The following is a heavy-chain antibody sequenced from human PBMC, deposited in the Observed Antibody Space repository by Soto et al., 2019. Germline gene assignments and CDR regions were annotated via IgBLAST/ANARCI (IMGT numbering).Heavy chain of an antibody. V-gene: IGHV1-69*01. J-gene: IGHJ4*02. CDR1: GGTFSSYA. Sequence: QVQLVQSGAEVKKPGSSVKVSCKASGGTFSSYAISWVRQAPGQGLEWMGGIIPIFGTANYAQKFQGRVTITADEPTSTAYRGLSSLRSEDTAVYYCARDRPSIVGATHFDYWGQGTLVTVSS. CDR3: ARDRPSIVGATHFDY. CDR2: IIPIFGTA. D-gene: IGHD1-26*01.